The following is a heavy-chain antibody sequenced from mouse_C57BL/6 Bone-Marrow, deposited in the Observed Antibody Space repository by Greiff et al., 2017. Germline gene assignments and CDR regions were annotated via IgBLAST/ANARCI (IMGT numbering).Heavy chain of an antibody. CDR2: IYPGDGDT. CDR1: GYAFSSSW. Sequence: QVQLKESGPELVKPGASVKISCKASGYAFSSSWMNWVKQRPGKGLEWIGRIYPGDGDTNYNGKFEGKATLTADKSSSTAYMQLSSLTSEDSAVYFCARSLYDGYWYFDVWGTGTTVTVSS. D-gene: IGHD2-12*01. V-gene: IGHV1-82*01. CDR3: ARSLYDGYWYFDV. J-gene: IGHJ1*03.